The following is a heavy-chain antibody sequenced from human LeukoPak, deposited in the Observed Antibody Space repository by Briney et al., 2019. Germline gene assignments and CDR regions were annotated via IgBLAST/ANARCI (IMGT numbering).Heavy chain of an antibody. Sequence: GGSLRLSCAASGFTFSSYEMNWVRQAPGKGLEWVSYIDSSGSNIHYADSVKGRFTISRDNSKNTLYLQMNSLRAEDTAVYYCARDQAFSYYYYYMDVWGKGTTVTVSS. D-gene: IGHD3-3*01. V-gene: IGHV3-48*03. CDR3: ARDQAFSYYYYYMDV. CDR2: IDSSGSNI. CDR1: GFTFSSYE. J-gene: IGHJ6*03.